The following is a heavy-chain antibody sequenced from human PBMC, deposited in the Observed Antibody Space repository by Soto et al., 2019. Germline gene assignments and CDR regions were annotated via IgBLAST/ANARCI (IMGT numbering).Heavy chain of an antibody. V-gene: IGHV1-69*06. CDR1: GGTFSSYA. J-gene: IGHJ6*02. CDR3: ARGGYSSTWSNLLDRSGLDV. CDR2: IVPLFRTT. Sequence: QVQLVQSGAEAKKPGSSVKVSCKTSGGTFSSYAISWVRQAPGQGLEWMGGIVPLFRTTNYAQKLQGRVTITADTSKYTVYMELSGLRSGDTAVYYCARGGYSSTWSNLLDRSGLDVWGQGTTVTVSS. D-gene: IGHD6-13*01.